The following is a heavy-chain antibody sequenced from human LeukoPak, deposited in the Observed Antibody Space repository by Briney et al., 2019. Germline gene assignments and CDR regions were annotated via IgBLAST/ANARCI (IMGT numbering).Heavy chain of an antibody. CDR2: ISYDGSNK. CDR3: ARDLDIVVVMTGFDP. D-gene: IGHD3-22*01. Sequence: GRSLRLSCAASGFTFSSFGMHWVRQAPGKGLECVAVISYDGSNKYYADSVKGRFTISRDNSKNTPYLQMNSLRAEDTAVYYCARDLDIVVVMTGFDPWGQGTLVTVSS. CDR1: GFTFSSFG. J-gene: IGHJ5*02. V-gene: IGHV3-30*03.